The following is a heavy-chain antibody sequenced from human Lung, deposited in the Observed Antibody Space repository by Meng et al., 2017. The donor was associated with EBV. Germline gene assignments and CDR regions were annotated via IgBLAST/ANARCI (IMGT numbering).Heavy chain of an antibody. CDR2: IYYSGST. CDR3: ARLRLVWMFDY. D-gene: IGHD6-19*01. V-gene: IGHV4-31*03. Sequence: ESGPGLVKPSQTLSLTCTVSGGSVDSGAYYWSWIRQRPGKGLEWIGYIYYSGSTFYTPSLKSRATLSVDTSKNQFSLKLNSVTAADTAVYYCARLRLVWMFDYWGQGALVTVSS. CDR1: GGSVDSGAYY. J-gene: IGHJ4*02.